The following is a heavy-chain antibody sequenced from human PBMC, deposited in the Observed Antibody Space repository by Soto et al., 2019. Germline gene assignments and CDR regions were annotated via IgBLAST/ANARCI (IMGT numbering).Heavy chain of an antibody. V-gene: IGHV4-30-2*01. CDR3: ARGGLLPDY. J-gene: IGHJ4*02. D-gene: IGHD6-19*01. CDR2: ISHSGST. CDR1: GGSISSGGHS. Sequence: SETLSLTCTVSGGSISSGGHSWSWIRQPPGKGLEWIGYISHSGSTYYNPSLKSRVTISVDRSKNQFSLKLSSVTAADTAVYYCARGGLLPDYWGQGTLVTVSS.